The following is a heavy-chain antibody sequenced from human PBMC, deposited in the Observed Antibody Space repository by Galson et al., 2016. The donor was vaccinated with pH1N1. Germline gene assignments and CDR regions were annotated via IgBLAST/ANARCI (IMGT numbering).Heavy chain of an antibody. CDR1: GFTFTDFW. V-gene: IGHV3-53*01. Sequence: SLRLSCAASGFTFTDFWMTWVRQPPGRGLEWVSCIYSGGDTYYADSVKGRFTVSRDSSKNTVYLQMNSLRAEDTAVYYCARYTGAWGQGTLVTVSS. CDR3: ARYTGA. D-gene: IGHD7-27*01. CDR2: IYSGGDT. J-gene: IGHJ5*02.